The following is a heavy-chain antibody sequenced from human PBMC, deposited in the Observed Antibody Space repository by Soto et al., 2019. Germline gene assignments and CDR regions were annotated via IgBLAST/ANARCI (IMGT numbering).Heavy chain of an antibody. CDR3: ARGLATHCSSTSCYGPFLFP. D-gene: IGHD2-2*01. V-gene: IGHV1-8*01. Sequence: QVQLVQSGAEVKKPGASVKVSCKASGYTFTSYDINWVRQATGQGLEWMGWMNPNSGNTGYAQKFQGRVTMTRNTSISTAYMELSSLRSEDTAVYYCARGLATHCSSTSCYGPFLFPWGQGTLVTVSS. J-gene: IGHJ5*02. CDR2: MNPNSGNT. CDR1: GYTFTSYD.